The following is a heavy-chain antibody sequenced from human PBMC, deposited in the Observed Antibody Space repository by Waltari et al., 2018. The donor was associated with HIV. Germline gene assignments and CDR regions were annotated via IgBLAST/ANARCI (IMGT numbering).Heavy chain of an antibody. CDR3: AREPIVVVVAATPVPRYGMDV. J-gene: IGHJ6*02. CDR2: INHSGST. Sequence: QVQLQQWGAGLLKPSETLSLTCAVYGGFFSGYYWRWIRQPPGKGLEWLGEINHSGSTNYNPSRKSRVTISVDTSKNQFSLKLSSVTAADTAVYYCAREPIVVVVAATPVPRYGMDVWGQGTTVTVSS. V-gene: IGHV4-34*01. CDR1: GGFFSGYY. D-gene: IGHD2-15*01.